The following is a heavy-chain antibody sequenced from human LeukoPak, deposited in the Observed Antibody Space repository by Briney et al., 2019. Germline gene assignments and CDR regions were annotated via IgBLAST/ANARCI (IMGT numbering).Heavy chain of an antibody. Sequence: ASVKVSCKASGYSFTTYAMHWVRQAPGQRLEWMGWINAGNGNTKYSQDFQGRVTITRDTSASIAYMELSSLRSEDMAVYYCARTRQYSSIWGLDYWGQGTLVTVSS. CDR1: GYSFTTYA. D-gene: IGHD6-13*01. V-gene: IGHV1-3*03. J-gene: IGHJ4*02. CDR2: INAGNGNT. CDR3: ARTRQYSSIWGLDY.